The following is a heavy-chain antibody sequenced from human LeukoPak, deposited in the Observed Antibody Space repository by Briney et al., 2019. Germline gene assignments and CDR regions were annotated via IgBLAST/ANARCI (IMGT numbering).Heavy chain of an antibody. CDR1: GFRFSSYW. D-gene: IGHD3-9*01. J-gene: IGHJ4*02. CDR2: INTDGSTT. CDR3: ARGPRYFDWLSPEDWGY. Sequence: AGGSLRLSCAASGFRFSSYWMHWVRQAPGKGLVWVSRINTDGSTTSYADSVKGRFTISRDTAKNSLYLQMNSLRAEDTAVYYCARGPRYFDWLSPEDWGYWGQGTLVTVSS. V-gene: IGHV3-74*01.